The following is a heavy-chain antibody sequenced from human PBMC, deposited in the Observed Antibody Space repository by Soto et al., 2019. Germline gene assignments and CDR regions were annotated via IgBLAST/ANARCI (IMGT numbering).Heavy chain of an antibody. J-gene: IGHJ4*02. D-gene: IGHD5-18*01. CDR1: GCTFSNYA. CDR3: AKGDIQLWSILDY. Sequence: PGGSLRLSCAASGCTFSNYAMSWVRQAPGKGLEWVSAISGSGGNTYYADSVKGRFTISRDNSKNTLFLQMNSLRAEDTAVYYCAKGDIQLWSILDYWGQGTLVTVSS. V-gene: IGHV3-23*01. CDR2: ISGSGGNT.